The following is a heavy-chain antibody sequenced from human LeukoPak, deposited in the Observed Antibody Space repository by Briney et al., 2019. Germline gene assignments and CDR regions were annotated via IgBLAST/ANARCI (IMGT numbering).Heavy chain of an antibody. CDR1: GGSITSGEHY. CDR3: ASVDSSYYYGMDV. D-gene: IGHD5-18*01. Sequence: SETLSLTCTVSGGSITSGEHYCSWIRQPPGKGLEWIGYIYYSGSTYYNPSLKSRVTISVDTSKNQFSLKLSSVTAADTAVYYCASVDSSYYYGMDVWGQGTTVTVSS. V-gene: IGHV4-30-4*01. CDR2: IYYSGST. J-gene: IGHJ6*02.